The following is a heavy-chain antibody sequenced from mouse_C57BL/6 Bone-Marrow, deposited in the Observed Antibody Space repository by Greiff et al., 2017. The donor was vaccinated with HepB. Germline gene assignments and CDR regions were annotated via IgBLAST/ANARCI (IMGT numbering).Heavy chain of an antibody. Sequence: DVQLVESGGGLVKPGGSLKLSCAASGFTFSDYGMHWVRQAPEKGLEWVAYISSGSSTIYYADTVKGRFTISRDNAKNTLFLQMTSLRSEDTAMYYCARGLRWYFDVWGTGTTVTVSS. D-gene: IGHD1-1*01. CDR2: ISSGSSTI. V-gene: IGHV5-17*01. CDR3: ARGLRWYFDV. J-gene: IGHJ1*03. CDR1: GFTFSDYG.